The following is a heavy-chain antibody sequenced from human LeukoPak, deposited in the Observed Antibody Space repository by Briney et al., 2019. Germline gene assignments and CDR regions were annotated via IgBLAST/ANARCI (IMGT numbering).Heavy chain of an antibody. CDR1: GLTFSSHW. D-gene: IGHD5-24*01. Sequence: GGSLRLSCAASGLTFSSHWMHWVRQAPGKGLEWVAVISYDGSNKYYADSVKGRFTISRDNSKNTLYLQMNSLRAEDTAVYYCARGGRWLQLGAFDIWGQGTMVTVSS. CDR3: ARGGRWLQLGAFDI. J-gene: IGHJ3*02. CDR2: ISYDGSNK. V-gene: IGHV3-30-3*01.